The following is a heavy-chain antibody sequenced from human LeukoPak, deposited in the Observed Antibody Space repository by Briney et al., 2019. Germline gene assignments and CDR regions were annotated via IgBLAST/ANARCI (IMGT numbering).Heavy chain of an antibody. V-gene: IGHV4-61*02. Sequence: SETLSLTCTVSGGSISSGSYYWSWIRQPAGKGLEWIGRIYTSGSTNYNPSLKSRVTISVDTSKNQFSLKLSSVTAADTAVYYCASGSIFLEWFHAFDIWGQGTMVTVSS. D-gene: IGHD3-3*01. CDR2: IYTSGST. J-gene: IGHJ3*02. CDR3: ASGSIFLEWFHAFDI. CDR1: GGSISSGSYY.